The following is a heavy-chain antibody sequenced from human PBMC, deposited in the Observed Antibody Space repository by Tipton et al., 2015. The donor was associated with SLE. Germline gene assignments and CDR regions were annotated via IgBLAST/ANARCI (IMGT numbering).Heavy chain of an antibody. Sequence: TLSLTCTVSGGSVSSVGYYWSWIRLQPGKGLEWIGYIYYIGSGSTSYNPSLKSRLTISVDTSKNQFSLKLSSVTAADTAVYYCARDRSGGYGSFDDWGQGTLVTVSS. V-gene: IGHV4-31*03. CDR3: ARDRSGGYGSFDD. CDR2: IYYIGSGST. D-gene: IGHD3-3*01. CDR1: GGSVSSVGYY. J-gene: IGHJ4*02.